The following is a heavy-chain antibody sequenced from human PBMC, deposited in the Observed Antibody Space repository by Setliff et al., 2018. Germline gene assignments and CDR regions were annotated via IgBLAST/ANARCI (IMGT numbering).Heavy chain of an antibody. CDR1: GDSILSPTYT. CDR2: ISRSGST. V-gene: IGHV4-39*01. D-gene: IGHD3-22*01. Sequence: SETLSLTCTVSGDSILSPTYTWTWIRQLPGKGLEWIGYISRSGSTYYSPSLKRRVTISVDTSKNQFSLKLSSVTAADTAVYYCATRTYYDSNGYYYAIAGPFDIWGQGTMVTVSS. CDR3: ATRTYYDSNGYYYAIAGPFDI. J-gene: IGHJ3*02.